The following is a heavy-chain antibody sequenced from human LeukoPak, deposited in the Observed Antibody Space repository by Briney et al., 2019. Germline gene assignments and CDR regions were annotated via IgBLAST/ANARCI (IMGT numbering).Heavy chain of an antibody. V-gene: IGHV3-48*01. CDR1: GFTFSSYS. Sequence: PGGSLRLSCAASGFTFSSYSMNWVRQAPGKGLEWVSYISSSSSTIYYADSVKGRFTISRDNAKNSLYLQMNSLRAEDTAVYYCARDFFQSIAARRGYFDYWGQGTLVTVFS. CDR2: ISSSSSTI. CDR3: ARDFFQSIAARRGYFDY. D-gene: IGHD6-6*01. J-gene: IGHJ4*02.